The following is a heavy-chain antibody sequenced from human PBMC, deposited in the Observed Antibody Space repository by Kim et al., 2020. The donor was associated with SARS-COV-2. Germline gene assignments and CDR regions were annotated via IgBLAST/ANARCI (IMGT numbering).Heavy chain of an antibody. CDR3: TRVPGTTLAFCDTFDI. CDR1: GFTFSGSA. D-gene: IGHD1-1*01. Sequence: GGSLRLSCAASGFTFSGSAMHWVRQASEKGLEWVGRIRSKANSYATTYAASVKGRFTISRDDSKNTAYLQMNSLKTEDTAVYYCTRVPGTTLAFCDTFDIWGQGTMVTVSS. V-gene: IGHV3-73*01. CDR2: IRSKANSYAT. J-gene: IGHJ3*02.